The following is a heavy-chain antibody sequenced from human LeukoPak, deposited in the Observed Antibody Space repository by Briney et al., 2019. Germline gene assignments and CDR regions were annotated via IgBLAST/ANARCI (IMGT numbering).Heavy chain of an antibody. V-gene: IGHV3-30*02. CDR2: IRYDGSNK. D-gene: IGHD3-22*01. Sequence: GGSLRLSCAASGFTFTSYGIHWVRQAPGKGLEWVAFIRYDGSNKYYADSVKGRFTISRDNSKNTLYLQMNSLRAEDTAIYYCARDNSVDDNAWWFDPWGQGTLVTVSS. CDR1: GFTFTSYG. CDR3: ARDNSVDDNAWWFDP. J-gene: IGHJ5*02.